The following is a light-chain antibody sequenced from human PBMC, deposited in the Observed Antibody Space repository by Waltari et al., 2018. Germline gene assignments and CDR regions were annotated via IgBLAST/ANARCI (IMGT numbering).Light chain of an antibody. CDR1: QSLVHGDGDTY. Sequence: DVVMTQSPLSLPVTLGQPASISCRSSQSLVHGDGDTYLSLFPQRPGQSPRRLIYKVSNRDSGVPDRFSGSGSGTDFTLKISRMEADDIAIYYCMQGTQWPRSFGQGTKVEIE. CDR2: KVS. V-gene: IGKV2-30*02. CDR3: MQGTQWPRS. J-gene: IGKJ1*01.